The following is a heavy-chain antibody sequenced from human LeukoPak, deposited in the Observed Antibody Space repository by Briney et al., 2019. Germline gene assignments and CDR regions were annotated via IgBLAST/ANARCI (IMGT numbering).Heavy chain of an antibody. V-gene: IGHV3-20*04. CDR1: GFTFDDYG. CDR2: INWNGGST. CDR3: AKGSGSGWYGWFAP. D-gene: IGHD6-19*01. J-gene: IGHJ5*02. Sequence: GGSLRLSCAASGFTFDDYGMSWVRQAPGKGLEWVSGINWNGGSTGYADSVKGRFTISRDNAKNTFFLQMNTLRAADTAVYYCAKGSGSGWYGWFAPWGQGTLVTVSS.